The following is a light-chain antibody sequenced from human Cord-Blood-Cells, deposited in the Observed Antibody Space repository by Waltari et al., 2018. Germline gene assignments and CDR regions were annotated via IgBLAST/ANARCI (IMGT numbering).Light chain of an antibody. CDR2: DAS. V-gene: IGKV3-11*01. Sequence: EIVLTQSPATLSLYPGERATLSCRPSQSVSSYLAWYQQKPGQAPSLLIYDASNRATGIPARFSVSGSVTDFTLTISSLEPEDFVVYYCQQRSNWLFGGGTKVEIK. CDR3: QQRSNWL. J-gene: IGKJ4*01. CDR1: QSVSSY.